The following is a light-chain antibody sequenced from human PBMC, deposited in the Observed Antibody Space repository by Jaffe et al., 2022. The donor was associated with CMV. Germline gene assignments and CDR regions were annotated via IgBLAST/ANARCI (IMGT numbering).Light chain of an antibody. CDR2: GAS. CDR3: QQYSSIPMT. V-gene: IGKV3-20*01. Sequence: EIVLTQSPGTLSLSPGERATLSCRASQSVSSSYLAWFQQKPGQAPRLLIYGASNRATGFPDRFSGSGSGTEFTLTISRLEPEDFAVYYCQQYSSIPMTFGQGTRLEIK. CDR1: QSVSSSY. J-gene: IGKJ5*01.